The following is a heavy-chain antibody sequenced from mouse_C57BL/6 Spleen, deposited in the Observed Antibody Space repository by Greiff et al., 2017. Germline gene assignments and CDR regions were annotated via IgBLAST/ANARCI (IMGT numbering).Heavy chain of an antibody. CDR1: GFTFKDDY. V-gene: IGHV14-4*01. J-gene: IGHJ2*01. CDR2: IDPESGDT. Sequence: VQLQQSGAELVRPGASVKLSCTASGFTFKDDYMHWVKQRPEQGLEWIGWIDPESGDTEYASKFQGKATITADTSSNTAYMQLSSLTSEDTGVYYCTLFFDYWGQGTTLTVSS. CDR3: TLFFDY.